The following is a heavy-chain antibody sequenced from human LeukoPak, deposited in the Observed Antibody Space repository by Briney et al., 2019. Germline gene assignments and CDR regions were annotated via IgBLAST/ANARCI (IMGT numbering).Heavy chain of an antibody. CDR2: ISGSGGST. CDR3: AKDEYGFGELLYYVDY. CDR1: GFTFSSYA. D-gene: IGHD3-10*01. J-gene: IGHJ4*02. V-gene: IGHV3-23*01. Sequence: GGSLRLSCAASGFTFSSYAMSWVRQAPGKGLEWVSAISGSGGSTYYADSVKGRFTISRDNSKNTLYLQMNSLRAEDTAVYYCAKDEYGFGELLYYVDYWGQGTLVTVSS.